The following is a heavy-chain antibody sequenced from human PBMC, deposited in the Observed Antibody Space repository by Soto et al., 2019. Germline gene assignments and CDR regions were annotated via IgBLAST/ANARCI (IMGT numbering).Heavy chain of an antibody. CDR1: GGTFSSYA. CDR3: ARDRTLSHYYEDYYYGMDV. V-gene: IGHV1-69*06. J-gene: IGHJ6*02. Sequence: SVKVSCKASGGTFSSYAISWVRQAPGQGLEWMGGIIPIFGTANYAQKFQGRVTITADKSTSTAYMELSSLRSEDTAVYYCARDRTLSHYYEDYYYGMDVWGQGTTVTVSS. D-gene: IGHD3-22*01. CDR2: IIPIFGTA.